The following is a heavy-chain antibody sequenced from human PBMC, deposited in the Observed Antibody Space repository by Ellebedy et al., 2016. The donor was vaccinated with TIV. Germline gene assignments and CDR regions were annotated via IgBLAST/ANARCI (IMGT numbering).Heavy chain of an antibody. CDR1: GFTVSGNY. Sequence: GESLKISCAVSGFTVSGNYMSWVRQAPGKGLEWVSIIYSSGIIYYPDSVKGRFTISRDNSKNTVSLQMNSLRAEDTAVYYCSRVDLGLAFHYWGRGTLVTVSS. V-gene: IGHV3-53*01. CDR3: SRVDLGLAFHY. J-gene: IGHJ4*02. CDR2: IYSSGII. D-gene: IGHD3/OR15-3a*01.